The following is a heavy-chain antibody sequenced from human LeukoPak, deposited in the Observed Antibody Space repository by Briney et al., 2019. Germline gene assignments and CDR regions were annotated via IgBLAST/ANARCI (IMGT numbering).Heavy chain of an antibody. CDR3: TRVVLVGTTYSYFDY. J-gene: IGHJ4*02. Sequence: GGSLRLSCVASGFTFVSRWMTWVRQAPGKGLEWVGRTRKKTNSYTTEYAASVKGRFTISRDDSKNSLYLQMNSLKAEDTAVYYCTRVVLVGTTYSYFDYWGQGTLVTVSS. CDR1: GFTFVSRW. V-gene: IGHV3-72*01. D-gene: IGHD1-26*01. CDR2: TRKKTNSYTT.